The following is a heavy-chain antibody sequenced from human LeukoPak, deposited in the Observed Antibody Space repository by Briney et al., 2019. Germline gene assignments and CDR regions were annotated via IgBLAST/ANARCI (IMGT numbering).Heavy chain of an antibody. CDR2: ILYDGRNK. D-gene: IGHD5-24*01. CDR3: ATELIRDGYNSGDY. CDR1: GFTFSSYG. J-gene: IGHJ4*02. Sequence: PGGSLRLSCAASGFTFSSYGMHWVRQAPGKGLEWVAVILYDGRNKYYADSVKGRFTISRDNSRNTLYLQMNSLRAEDTAVYYCATELIRDGYNSGDYWGQGALVIVSS. V-gene: IGHV3-30*03.